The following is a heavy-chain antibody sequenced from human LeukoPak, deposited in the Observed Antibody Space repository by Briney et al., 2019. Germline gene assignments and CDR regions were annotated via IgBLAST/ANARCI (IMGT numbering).Heavy chain of an antibody. Sequence: ASVKVSCKASGYTFTSYDINRVRQATGQGLEWMGWMNPNSGNTGYAQKFQGRVTMTRNTSISTTYMELSRLRSDDTAVYYCARERTYCSGGSCYDFDYWGQGTLVTVSS. CDR3: ARERTYCSGGSCYDFDY. V-gene: IGHV1-8*01. J-gene: IGHJ4*02. D-gene: IGHD2-15*01. CDR1: GYTFTSYD. CDR2: MNPNSGNT.